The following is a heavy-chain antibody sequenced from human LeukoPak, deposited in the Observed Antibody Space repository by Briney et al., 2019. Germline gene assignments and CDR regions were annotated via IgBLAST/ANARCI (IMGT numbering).Heavy chain of an antibody. J-gene: IGHJ3*02. CDR1: GYTFTSYA. CDR2: IIPIFGTA. Sequence: SVTVSCKASGYTFTSYAISWVRQAPGQGLEWMGGIIPIFGTANYAQKFQGRVTITADESTSTAYMELSSLRSEDTAVYYCARAPPTGYDAFDIWGQGTMVTVSS. CDR3: ARAPPTGYDAFDI. V-gene: IGHV1-69*13. D-gene: IGHD3-22*01.